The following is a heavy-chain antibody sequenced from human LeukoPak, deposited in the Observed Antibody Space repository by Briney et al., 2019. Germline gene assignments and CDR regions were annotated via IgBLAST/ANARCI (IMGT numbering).Heavy chain of an antibody. J-gene: IGHJ5*02. D-gene: IGHD2-2*01. Sequence: SETLSLTCTVSGGSISSYYWSWIRQPAGKGLEWIGHISTSGSTNYNPSLKSRVTMSVEKSKNQFSLKLSSVTAADTAVYYCARDLEYCSTTSCFTWGQGTLVTVSS. CDR3: ARDLEYCSTTSCFT. CDR2: ISTSGST. CDR1: GGSISSYY. V-gene: IGHV4-4*07.